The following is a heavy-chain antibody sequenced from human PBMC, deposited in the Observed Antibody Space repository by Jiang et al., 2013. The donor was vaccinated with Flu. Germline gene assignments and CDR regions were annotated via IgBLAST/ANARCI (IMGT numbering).Heavy chain of an antibody. V-gene: IGHV2-5*02. CDR3: AHSPSQLVRAEYFQH. CDR2: IYWDDDQ. J-gene: IGHJ1*01. D-gene: IGHD6-13*01. Sequence: VGVGWVRQPPGQALEWLALIYWDDDQRYSPSLKSRLTITKDTSKNQVVLTMTNMDPVDTATYYCAHSPSQLVRAEYFQHWGQGTLVTVSS. CDR1: VG.